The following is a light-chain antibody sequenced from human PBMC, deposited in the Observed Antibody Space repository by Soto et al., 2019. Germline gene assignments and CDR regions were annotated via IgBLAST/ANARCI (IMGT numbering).Light chain of an antibody. CDR2: DVT. CDR3: SSYTTSSTPSDV. Sequence: QSVLTQPASVSGSPGQSITISCTGTSSDVGGYNYVSWYQQHPGKAPELMIYDVTNRPSGVSNRFSGSKSGNTASLTISGLQTEDEADYYCSSYTTSSTPSDVFGTGTKLTVL. J-gene: IGLJ1*01. V-gene: IGLV2-14*01. CDR1: SSDVGGYNY.